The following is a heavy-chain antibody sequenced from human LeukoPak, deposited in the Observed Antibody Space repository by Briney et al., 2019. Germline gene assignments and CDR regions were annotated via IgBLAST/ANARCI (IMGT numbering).Heavy chain of an antibody. CDR3: ARDNSIGGRGWWFDP. Sequence: ASVKISCKASGYTFTGYYMHWVRQAPGQGLEWMGLINPSGGSTSYAEKFQGRVIMTRDMSTTTDYMELSSLRSEDTAVYYCARDNSIGGRGWWFDPWGQGTLVTVSS. D-gene: IGHD4-23*01. CDR2: INPSGGST. V-gene: IGHV1-46*01. J-gene: IGHJ5*02. CDR1: GYTFTGYY.